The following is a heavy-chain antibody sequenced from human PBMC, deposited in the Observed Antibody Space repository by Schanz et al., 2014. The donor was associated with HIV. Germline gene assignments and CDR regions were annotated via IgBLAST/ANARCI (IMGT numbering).Heavy chain of an antibody. Sequence: QVQLAESGGGVVQPGRSLRLSCAASGFTFSSFGLHWVRQAPGKGLEWVSAISGGSTYYADSVKGRFTISRDNSKNTLYLQMNSLRDEDTAVYYCAKTVLRFLDWPNANGGMDVWGLGTTVTVSS. CDR3: AKTVLRFLDWPNANGGMDV. CDR2: ISGGST. CDR1: GFTFSSFG. V-gene: IGHV3-NL1*01. D-gene: IGHD3-3*01. J-gene: IGHJ6*02.